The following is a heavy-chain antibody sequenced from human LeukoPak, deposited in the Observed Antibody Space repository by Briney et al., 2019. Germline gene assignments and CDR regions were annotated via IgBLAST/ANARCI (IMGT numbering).Heavy chain of an antibody. V-gene: IGHV3-23*01. Sequence: PGGSLRLSCAASGFTFSSYAMSWVRQAPGKGLEWVSAISGSGGGTYYADSVKGRFTVARDNSKNTLYLQMNSLRPEDTAVYYCAKDARGSYYGPYYFDYWGQGTLVTVSS. CDR2: ISGSGGGT. CDR1: GFTFSSYA. CDR3: AKDARGSYYGPYYFDY. D-gene: IGHD3-10*01. J-gene: IGHJ4*02.